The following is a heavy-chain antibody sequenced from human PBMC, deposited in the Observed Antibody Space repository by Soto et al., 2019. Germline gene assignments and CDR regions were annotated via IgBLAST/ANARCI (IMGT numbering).Heavy chain of an antibody. CDR1: GYTFTSYA. Sequence: QVPLVQSGAEVKKPGASVKVSCKASGYTFTSYAMHWVRQAPGQRLEWMGWINAGNGNTKYSQKFQGRVTITRDTSASTAYMELSSLRSEDTAVYYCARDYSNYVQRAGWFDPWGQGTLVTVSS. CDR3: ARDYSNYVQRAGWFDP. V-gene: IGHV1-3*01. J-gene: IGHJ5*02. CDR2: INAGNGNT. D-gene: IGHD4-4*01.